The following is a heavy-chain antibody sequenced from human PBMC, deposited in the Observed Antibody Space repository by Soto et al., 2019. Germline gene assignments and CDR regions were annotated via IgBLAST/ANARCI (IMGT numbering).Heavy chain of an antibody. Sequence: PGGSLRLSCAASGFTFSNYWLHWVRQAPGKGLVWVSDIDTDGNTRYADSVKGRITISRDNAKNTLYLQMNSLRAEDTAVYFCAREWSAFDIWGQGTMVTV. D-gene: IGHD3-3*01. CDR3: AREWSAFDI. CDR1: GFTFSNYW. CDR2: IDTDGNT. J-gene: IGHJ3*02. V-gene: IGHV3-74*01.